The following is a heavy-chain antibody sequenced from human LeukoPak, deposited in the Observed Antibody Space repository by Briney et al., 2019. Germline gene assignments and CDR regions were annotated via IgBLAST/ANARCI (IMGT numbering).Heavy chain of an antibody. CDR2: VSGGGGGT. D-gene: IGHD3-10*01. V-gene: IGHV3-23*01. Sequence: GGSLRLSCAASGFTFGSCAMGWVRQAPGKGLEWVSTVSGGGGGTYYADSVKGRFTISRDNSKNTLYLQMNSLRAEDTAVYYCARVSLRMVRGVPAFDYWGQGTLVTVST. CDR3: ARVSLRMVRGVPAFDY. CDR1: GFTFGSCA. J-gene: IGHJ4*02.